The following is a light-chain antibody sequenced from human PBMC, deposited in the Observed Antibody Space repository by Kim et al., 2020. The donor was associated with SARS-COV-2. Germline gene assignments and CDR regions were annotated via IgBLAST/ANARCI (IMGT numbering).Light chain of an antibody. Sequence: DIQMTQSPSSLSASVGDRVTITCRASQSIRNYLSWYQQKPGKATKLLIFAASTLHSGVPSRFTGGGSGTDFTLTISSLQTDDFATYYCQQSYNTPYTFGQGTKLEI. CDR1: QSIRNY. CDR3: QQSYNTPYT. J-gene: IGKJ2*01. V-gene: IGKV1-39*01. CDR2: AAS.